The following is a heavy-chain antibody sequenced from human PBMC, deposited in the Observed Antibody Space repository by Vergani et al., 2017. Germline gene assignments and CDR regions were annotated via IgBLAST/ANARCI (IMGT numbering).Heavy chain of an antibody. Sequence: VQLVQSGAEVKKPGSSVKVSCKASGGTFSSYAISWVRQAPGQGLEWVSSISSSSSYIYYADSVKGRFTISRDNSKDTLYLQMNSLRAEDTAVYYCARGYCTNSICRGKVDSWGQGTLVTVSS. D-gene: IGHD2-8*01. CDR3: ARGYCTNSICRGKVDS. CDR2: ISSSSSYI. J-gene: IGHJ4*02. V-gene: IGHV3-21*04. CDR1: GGTFSSYA.